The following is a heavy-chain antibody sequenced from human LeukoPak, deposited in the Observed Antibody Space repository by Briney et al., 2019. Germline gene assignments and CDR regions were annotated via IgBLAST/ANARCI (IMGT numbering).Heavy chain of an antibody. J-gene: IGHJ4*02. CDR3: ARRAGAYTHPYDY. D-gene: IGHD3-16*01. CDR1: GFTFSSYS. V-gene: IGHV3-21*01. CDR2: ISSSSSYI. Sequence: GGSLRLSCAASGFTFSSYSMNWVRQAPGKGLEWVSSISSSSSYIYYADSVKGRFTISGDNAKNSLYLQMNSLRAEDTAVYYCARRAGAYTHPYDYWGQGTLVTVS.